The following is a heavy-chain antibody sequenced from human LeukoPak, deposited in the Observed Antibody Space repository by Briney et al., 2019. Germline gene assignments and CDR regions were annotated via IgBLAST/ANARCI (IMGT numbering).Heavy chain of an antibody. CDR1: GLTFSNTW. Sequence: GGSLRLSCAASGLTFSNTWMTWVRQAPGKGLEWLSYISGGGSPIFYADSVKGRFTISRDNARNSLYLQMNSLRDEDTAVYYCARDYAYAFDIWGQGTMVTVSS. D-gene: IGHD4-17*01. V-gene: IGHV3-48*02. CDR3: ARDYAYAFDI. J-gene: IGHJ3*02. CDR2: ISGGGSPI.